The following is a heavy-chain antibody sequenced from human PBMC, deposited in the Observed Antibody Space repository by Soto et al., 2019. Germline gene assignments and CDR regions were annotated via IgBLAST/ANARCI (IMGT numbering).Heavy chain of an antibody. Sequence: EASVKVSCKVSGYTLTELSMHWVRQAPGKGLEWMGGFDPEDGETIYAQKFQGRVTMTEDTSTDTAYMELSSLRSEDTAVYYCATSSFDSSVPESHDAFDIWGQGTMVTVSS. CDR3: ATSSFDSSVPESHDAFDI. CDR2: FDPEDGET. V-gene: IGHV1-24*01. D-gene: IGHD3-22*01. J-gene: IGHJ3*02. CDR1: GYTLTELS.